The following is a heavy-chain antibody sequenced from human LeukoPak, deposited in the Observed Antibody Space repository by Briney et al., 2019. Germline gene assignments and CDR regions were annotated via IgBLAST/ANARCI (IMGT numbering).Heavy chain of an antibody. D-gene: IGHD3-3*01. CDR3: VAEYYDFSTGDN. CDR1: GFSISHYY. V-gene: IGHV3-7*01. Sequence: GGSLRLSCAASGFSISHYYMSWVRQAPGKGPEWVANINHGGGERDYVDSVKGRFTISRDNAKNSLYLQMNSLRAEDTAIYYCVAEYYDFSTGDNGGQGTLVTVSS. CDR2: INHGGGER. J-gene: IGHJ4*02.